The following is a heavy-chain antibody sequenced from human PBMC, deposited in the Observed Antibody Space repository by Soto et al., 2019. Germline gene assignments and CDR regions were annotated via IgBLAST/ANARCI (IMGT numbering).Heavy chain of an antibody. D-gene: IGHD6-13*01. CDR1: GFTFSSYA. J-gene: IGHJ6*03. V-gene: IGHV3-23*01. CDR3: ARGKYSSSWLSTEYYYYYMDV. Sequence: ESGGGLVQPGGSLRLSCAASGFTFSSYAMSWVRQAPGKGLEWVSAISGSGGSTYYADSVKGRFTISRDNSKNTLYLQMNSLRAEDTAVYYCARGKYSSSWLSTEYYYYYMDVWGKGTTVTVSS. CDR2: ISGSGGST.